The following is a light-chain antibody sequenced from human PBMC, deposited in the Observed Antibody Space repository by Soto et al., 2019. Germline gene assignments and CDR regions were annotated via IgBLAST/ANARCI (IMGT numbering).Light chain of an antibody. CDR1: TGDVTSGHY. CDR2: DTS. J-gene: IGLJ2*01. CDR3: LLAYSSSRPV. V-gene: IGLV7-46*01. Sequence: QAVVTQEPSLTVSPGGTVTLTCGSSTGDVTSGHYPYWFQQKPGQAPRTLIYDTSNKHSWTPARFSGSLLGGKAALTLSGAQPEDEAIYYCLLAYSSSRPVFDGGTKLTVL.